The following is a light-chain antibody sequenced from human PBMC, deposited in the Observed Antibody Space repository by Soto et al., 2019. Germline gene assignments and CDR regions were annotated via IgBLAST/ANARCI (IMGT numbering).Light chain of an antibody. CDR1: GRDIGAYNY. J-gene: IGLJ1*01. CDR2: EVE. V-gene: IGLV2-14*01. Sequence: QSVLTQPASVSGSPGQSITISCTGSGRDIGAYNYVSWYQQHPGKAPKLIIYEVENRPSGVSNRFSASKSAFTASLTISGLQAEDEADYYCGSYTSSSTPYVFGTGTKVTV. CDR3: GSYTSSSTPYV.